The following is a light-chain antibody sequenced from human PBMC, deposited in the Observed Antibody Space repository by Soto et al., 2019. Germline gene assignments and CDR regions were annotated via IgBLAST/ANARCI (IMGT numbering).Light chain of an antibody. CDR1: QTISSW. Sequence: DIEITQSPSTLSGSVGDRVTITCRASQTISSWLAWYQQKPGKAPKLLIYKASTLKSGVPSRLSGSGSGTEFTLTIRSLQPEDVATYNCQQLNSYPPFGGGTKVDI. V-gene: IGKV1-5*03. CDR3: QQLNSYPP. J-gene: IGKJ4*01. CDR2: KAS.